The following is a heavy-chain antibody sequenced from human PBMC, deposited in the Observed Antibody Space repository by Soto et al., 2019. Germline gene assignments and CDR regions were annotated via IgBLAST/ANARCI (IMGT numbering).Heavy chain of an antibody. CDR1: GGSISSGDYY. J-gene: IGHJ4*01. CDR3: ASNRYGYTFYDY. V-gene: IGHV4-30-4*01. D-gene: IGHD5-18*01. CDR2: IYYSGST. Sequence: QVQLQESGPGLVKPSQTLSLTCTVSGGSISSGDYYWSWIRQHPGKGLEWIGYIYYSGSTYYNPSLISLGTITVDTSKNQFSLNLSSVTAADTAVYYGASNRYGYTFYDYWGHGTLVTVSS.